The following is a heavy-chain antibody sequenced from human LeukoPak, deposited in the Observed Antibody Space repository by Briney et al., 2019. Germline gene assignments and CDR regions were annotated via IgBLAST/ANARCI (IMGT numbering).Heavy chain of an antibody. V-gene: IGHV3-20*04. Sequence: GGSLRLSCAASGFTFSSYWMHWVRQAPGKGLEWVSGINWNGGSTGYADSVKGRFTISRDNAENSLYLQMNSLRAEDTALYYCAREGTPYYYYYYMDVWGKGTTVTVSS. J-gene: IGHJ6*03. D-gene: IGHD1-1*01. CDR2: INWNGGST. CDR1: GFTFSSYW. CDR3: AREGTPYYYYYYMDV.